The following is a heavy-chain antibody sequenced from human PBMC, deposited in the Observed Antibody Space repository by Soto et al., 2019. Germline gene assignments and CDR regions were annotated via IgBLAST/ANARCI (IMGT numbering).Heavy chain of an antibody. Sequence: SQTLSLTCAISADNVSGNSPAWHWIRQSPSRGLELLGRTYYRSRWYNDYAVSVKSRITVTPDTSKNQFSLHLNSVTPEDTAVYYCARELPYYGSSDSYLGYWGKGALVTASS. J-gene: IGHJ4*02. CDR1: ADNVSGNSPA. V-gene: IGHV6-1*01. CDR2: TYYRSRWYN. CDR3: ARELPYYGSSDSYLGY. D-gene: IGHD3-16*01.